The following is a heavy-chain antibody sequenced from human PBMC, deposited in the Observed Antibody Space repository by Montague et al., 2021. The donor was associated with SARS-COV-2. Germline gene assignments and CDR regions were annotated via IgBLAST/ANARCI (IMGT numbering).Heavy chain of an antibody. CDR1: GGSISSSSYY. CDR2: IYYSGSN. J-gene: IGHJ6*04. D-gene: IGHD2-2*01. V-gene: IGHV4-39*01. Sequence: SETLSLTRTLSGGSISSSSYYWGWLCQPPGKGLEWIGSIYYSGSNYYNPYIKSRVTISVDTSKNQFYLKLSSVTAADTSVYYCPRRRSQDIVVVPADPPVFHYYGMDVWGKGTTGTVSS. CDR3: PRRRSQDIVVVPADPPVFHYYGMDV.